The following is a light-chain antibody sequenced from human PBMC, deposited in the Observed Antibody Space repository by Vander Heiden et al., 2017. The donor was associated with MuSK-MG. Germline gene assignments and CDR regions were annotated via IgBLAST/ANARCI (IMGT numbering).Light chain of an antibody. CDR1: NSDVGAYNY. V-gene: IGLV2-14*03. CDR3: SSYTRSTTRV. Sequence: QSALTQPASVSGSPGQSITISCTGTNSDVGAYNYVSWYQQHPGKAPKLMIYDVSERTSGVSSRFSGSKSGNTASLTISGLQAEDEADYYCSSYTRSTTRVFGTGTKVTVL. CDR2: DVS. J-gene: IGLJ1*01.